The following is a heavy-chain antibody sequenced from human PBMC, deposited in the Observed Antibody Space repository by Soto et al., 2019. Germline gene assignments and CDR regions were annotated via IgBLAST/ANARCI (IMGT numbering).Heavy chain of an antibody. V-gene: IGHV1-2*04. CDR2: INPNSGGT. CDR1: GYTFTGYY. D-gene: IGHD1-26*01. CDR3: AREIASGGSFNTYYYYGMYV. Sequence: GASVKVSCKASGYTFTGYYMHWVRQAPGQGLEWMGWINPNSGGTNYAQKFQGWVTMTRDTSISTAYMELSRLRSDDTAVYYCAREIASGGSFNTYYYYGMYVWGKGTTVTVSS. J-gene: IGHJ6*04.